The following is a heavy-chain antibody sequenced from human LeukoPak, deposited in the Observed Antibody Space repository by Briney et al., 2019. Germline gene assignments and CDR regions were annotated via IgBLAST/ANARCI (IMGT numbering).Heavy chain of an antibody. CDR1: GGSISGYY. Sequence: PSETLSLTCTVSGGSISGYYWGWIRQPPGKGLEWIGSIYYSGSTYYNPSLKSRVTISVDTSKNQFSLKLSSVTAADTAVYYCARLETHFDSSYYYFDYWGQGTLVTVSS. CDR3: ARLETHFDSSYYYFDY. V-gene: IGHV4-39*01. CDR2: IYYSGST. J-gene: IGHJ4*02. D-gene: IGHD3-9*01.